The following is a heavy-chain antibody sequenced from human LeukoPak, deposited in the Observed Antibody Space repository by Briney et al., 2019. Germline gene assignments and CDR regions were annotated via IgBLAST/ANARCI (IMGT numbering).Heavy chain of an antibody. D-gene: IGHD1/OR15-1a*01. CDR1: GFTFSSYD. J-gene: IGHJ3*01. CDR2: IDTAGDT. V-gene: IGHV3-13*01. CDR3: AREGTTVAAGAFDF. Sequence: PGGSLRLSCAASGFTFSSYDMYWVRHVTGKGLAWVSAIDTAGDTYYEGSVKGRFTISRENAKNSLYLQMNSLRAEDTAVYHCAREGTTVAAGAFDFWGQGTRVTVSS.